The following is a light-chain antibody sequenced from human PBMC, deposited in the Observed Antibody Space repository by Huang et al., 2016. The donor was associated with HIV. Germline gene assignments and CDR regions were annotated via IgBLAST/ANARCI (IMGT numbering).Light chain of an antibody. CDR1: RGISNS. CDR3: QQYYNTTLS. V-gene: IGKV1-NL1*01. Sequence: DIQMTQSPSSLSASVGDRVTITCRASRGISNSLAWYQQQPGKAPKLLLYAASRLQGGVPSRFSGSGSRTGYTLTISSLQPEDSATYYCQQYYNTTLSFGGGTKVEIK. CDR2: AAS. J-gene: IGKJ4*01.